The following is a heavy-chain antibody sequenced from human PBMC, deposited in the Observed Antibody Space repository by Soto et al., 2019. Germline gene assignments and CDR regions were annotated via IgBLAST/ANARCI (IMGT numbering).Heavy chain of an antibody. CDR3: ARGNSSGWYGAFDI. CDR1: GFTFSSYG. D-gene: IGHD6-19*01. Sequence: GGSLRLSCAASGFTFSSYGMHWVRQAPGKGLEWVAVIWYDGSNKYYADSVKGRFTISRDNSKNTLYLQMNSLRAEDTAVYYCARGNSSGWYGAFDIWGQGTMVTVSS. V-gene: IGHV3-33*01. J-gene: IGHJ3*02. CDR2: IWYDGSNK.